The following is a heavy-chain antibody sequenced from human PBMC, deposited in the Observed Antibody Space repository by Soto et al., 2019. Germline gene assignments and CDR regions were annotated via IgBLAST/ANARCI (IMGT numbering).Heavy chain of an antibody. CDR2: IRSKAYGGTT. D-gene: IGHD5-12*01. CDR3: YGRDGYNRFDY. V-gene: IGHV3-49*03. CDR1: GFTFGDYA. J-gene: IGHJ4*02. Sequence: SLRLSCTASGFTFGDYAMSWFRQAPGKGLEWVGFIRSKAYGGTTEYAASVKGRFTISRDDSKSIAYLQMNSLKTEDTAVYYCYGRDGYNRFDYWGQGTLVTVSS.